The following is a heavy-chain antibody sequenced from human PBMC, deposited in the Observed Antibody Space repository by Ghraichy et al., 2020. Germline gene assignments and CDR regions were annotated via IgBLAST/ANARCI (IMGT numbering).Heavy chain of an antibody. CDR3: ARHEPPLRFYGMDV. D-gene: IGHD3-3*01. J-gene: IGHJ6*02. CDR2: IYYSGST. Sequence: SETLSLTCTVSGGSISSYYWSWIRQPPGKGLEWIGYIYYSGSTNYNPSLKSRVTISVDTSKNQFSLKLSSVTAADTAVYCCARHEPPLRFYGMDVWGQGTTVTVSS. CDR1: GGSISSYY. V-gene: IGHV4-59*08.